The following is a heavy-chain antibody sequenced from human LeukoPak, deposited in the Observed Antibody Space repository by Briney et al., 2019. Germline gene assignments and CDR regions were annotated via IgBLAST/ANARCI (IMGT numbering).Heavy chain of an antibody. CDR3: ARGPQFSGPGWFDP. Sequence: GGSLRLFCVASGFTFSSYSMNWVRQAPGEGREWVSYINGGSSPIYYADSVRGRFTISRDNTKDSLYLQMNSLRAEDTAIYYCARGPQFSGPGWFDPWGQGTLVTVSS. CDR2: INGGSSPI. D-gene: IGHD3-10*01. J-gene: IGHJ5*02. V-gene: IGHV3-48*01. CDR1: GFTFSSYS.